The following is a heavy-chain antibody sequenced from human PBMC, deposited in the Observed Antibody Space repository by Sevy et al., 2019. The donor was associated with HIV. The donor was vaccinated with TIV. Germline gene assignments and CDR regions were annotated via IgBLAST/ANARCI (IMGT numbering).Heavy chain of an antibody. Sequence: ASVKVSCKASGDSFNAYPINWLRQAPGQGLEWMGGVIPSFGITKYAWSFQGRVAITADDSTKTAYMELSSLTFEDTAVYYCASLVRRVRMIEGWFDPWGQGTLVTVSS. CDR1: GDSFNAYP. CDR3: ASLVRRVRMIEGWFDP. D-gene: IGHD2-2*01. J-gene: IGHJ5*02. V-gene: IGHV1-69*13. CDR2: VIPSFGIT.